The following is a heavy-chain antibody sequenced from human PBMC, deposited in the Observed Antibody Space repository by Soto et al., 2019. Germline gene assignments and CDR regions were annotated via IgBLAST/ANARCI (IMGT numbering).Heavy chain of an antibody. CDR2: INTYNGMT. CDR3: AKSPRGEMATD. CDR1: GYTFINYH. J-gene: IGHJ4*02. V-gene: IGHV1-18*01. D-gene: IGHD5-12*01. Sequence: QVQLVQSGGEVKKPGASVTVSCKASGYTFINYHITWVRQAPGQGLEWMAWINTYNGMTYYAQKFQGRVTMTRDTSTSTAYMELRNLGSDDTAVDFCAKSPRGEMATDWGQGTLVTVSS.